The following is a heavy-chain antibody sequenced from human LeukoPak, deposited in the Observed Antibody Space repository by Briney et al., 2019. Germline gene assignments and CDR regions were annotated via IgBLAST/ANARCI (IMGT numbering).Heavy chain of an antibody. V-gene: IGHV1-46*01. CDR1: GYTFTSYY. J-gene: IGHJ4*02. CDR2: ISPSGGST. Sequence: ASVNVSCKASGYTFTSYYMHWVRQAPGQGLEWMGIISPSGGSTSYAQKFQGRVTMTRDTSTSTVYMDLSSLRSEDTAVYYCARTRGRGYYYSPDYWGQGTLVTVSS. D-gene: IGHD3-22*01. CDR3: ARTRGRGYYYSPDY.